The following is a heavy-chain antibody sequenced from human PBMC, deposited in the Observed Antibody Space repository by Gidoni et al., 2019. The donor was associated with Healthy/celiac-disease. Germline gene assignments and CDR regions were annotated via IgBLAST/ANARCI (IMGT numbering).Heavy chain of an antibody. CDR1: GGTFSSYA. CDR3: ARDHSYYDFWSGYYTANHDAFDI. CDR2: IIPIFGTA. D-gene: IGHD3-3*01. V-gene: IGHV1-69*01. Sequence: QVQLVQSGAEVKKPGSSVKVSCQASGGTFSSYAISWVRQAPGQGLEWMGGIIPIFGTANYAQKFQGRVTITADESTSTAYMELSSLRSEDTAVYYCARDHSYYDFWSGYYTANHDAFDIWGQGTMVTVSS. J-gene: IGHJ3*02.